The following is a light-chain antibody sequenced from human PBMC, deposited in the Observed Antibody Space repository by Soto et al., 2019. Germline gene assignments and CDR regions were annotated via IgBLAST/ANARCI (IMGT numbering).Light chain of an antibody. J-gene: IGLJ3*02. CDR3: SSFAGSAKWV. CDR1: NGDVGGYNY. CDR2: EVT. V-gene: IGLV2-8*01. Sequence: QSALTQPPSASGSPGQSVTISCTGTNGDVGGYNYVSWYQQYPGKAPRLLIYEVTKRPSGVPDRFSGSKSGNSAYLTVSGLQAEDEADYYCSSFAGSAKWVFGGGTKVTVL.